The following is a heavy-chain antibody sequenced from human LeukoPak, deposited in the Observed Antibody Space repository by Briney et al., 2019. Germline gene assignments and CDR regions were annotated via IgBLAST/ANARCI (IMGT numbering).Heavy chain of an antibody. Sequence: GGSLRLSCAASRFTFSDYSMNWVRQAPGKGLEWLSYISSSSGIIYYAESVKGRFTISRGNAKNSLYLQMNSLTDEDTAVYYCARYRDGYNPHAFDIWGQGTMVTVSS. J-gene: IGHJ3*02. CDR3: ARYRDGYNPHAFDI. CDR1: RFTFSDYS. D-gene: IGHD5-24*01. CDR2: ISSSSGII. V-gene: IGHV3-48*02.